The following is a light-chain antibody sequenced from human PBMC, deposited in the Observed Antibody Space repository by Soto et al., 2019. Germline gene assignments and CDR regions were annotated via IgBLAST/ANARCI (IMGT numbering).Light chain of an antibody. J-gene: IGLJ1*01. CDR1: TGAVTNGHY. Sequence: QAVVTQEPSLSVPPGGAVTLTCGSSTGAVTNGHYPYWFQQKTGQATRTLIYDISNKHSGTPARFSGSLLGGKAALPFSGAQPGEEADYFCWLSYIGVYVLGTGTKVTAL. V-gene: IGLV7-46*01. CDR3: WLSYIGVYV. CDR2: DIS.